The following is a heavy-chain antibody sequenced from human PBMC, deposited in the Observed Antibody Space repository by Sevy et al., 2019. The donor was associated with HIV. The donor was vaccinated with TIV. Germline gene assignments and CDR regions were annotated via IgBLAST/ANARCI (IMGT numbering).Heavy chain of an antibody. CDR1: GFTFYNYG. J-gene: IGHJ4*02. D-gene: IGHD6-13*01. V-gene: IGHV3-30*18. CDR3: AKDRSGSWSVDY. Sequence: GSLRLSCAGSGFTFYNYGIHWVRQPPGKGLEWVTMISYDGKNENYADSVKGRFTISRDNSKNTVYLQMNSLRPDDTAIYYCAKDRSGSWSVDYWGQGTLVTVSS. CDR2: ISYDGKNE.